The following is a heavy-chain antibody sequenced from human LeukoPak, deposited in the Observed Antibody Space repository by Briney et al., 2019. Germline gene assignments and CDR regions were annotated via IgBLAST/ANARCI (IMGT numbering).Heavy chain of an antibody. Sequence: PSEPLSLPCTVSGGSITSDYWRWLRQPPGKGVEGVGYIYYCGCSNNNPPLKSRVAISVDTSKNQFSLRLTSVTAADTAVYYCARGTLGWYSSGWPFFDYWGQGTLVTVSS. CDR3: ARGTLGWYSSGWPFFDY. D-gene: IGHD6-19*01. CDR2: IYYCGCS. CDR1: GGSITSDY. J-gene: IGHJ4*02. V-gene: IGHV4-59*01.